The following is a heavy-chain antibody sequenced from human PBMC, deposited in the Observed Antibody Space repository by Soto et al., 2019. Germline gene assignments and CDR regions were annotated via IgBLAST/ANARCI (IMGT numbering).Heavy chain of an antibody. Sequence: QVQLVQSGAEVKKPGASVKVSCKASGYTFTSYGISWARQAPGQGLEWMGWISAYNGNTNYAQKLQGRVTMTTDTXXSTAYMELRSLRSDDTAVYYCARDKISNYYYGMDVWGQGTTVTVSS. CDR1: GYTFTSYG. D-gene: IGHD6-13*01. J-gene: IGHJ6*02. V-gene: IGHV1-18*01. CDR2: ISAYNGNT. CDR3: ARDKISNYYYGMDV.